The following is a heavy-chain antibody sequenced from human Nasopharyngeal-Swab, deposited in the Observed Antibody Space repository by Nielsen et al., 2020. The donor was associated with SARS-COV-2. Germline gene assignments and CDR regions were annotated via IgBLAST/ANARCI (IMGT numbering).Heavy chain of an antibody. CDR3: ARDRPQGGLSGYGDAFDI. Sequence: GESLKISCAASGFTVSSNYMSWVRQAPGKGLEWVSVIYSGGSTYYADSVKGRFTIPRDNSKNTLYLQMNSLRAEDTAVYYCARDRPQGGLSGYGDAFDIWGQGTMVTVSS. V-gene: IGHV3-66*01. CDR1: GFTVSSNY. D-gene: IGHD5-12*01. J-gene: IGHJ3*02. CDR2: IYSGGST.